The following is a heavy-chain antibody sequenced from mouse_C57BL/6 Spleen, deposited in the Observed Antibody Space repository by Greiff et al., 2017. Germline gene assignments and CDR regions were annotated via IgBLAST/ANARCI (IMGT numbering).Heavy chain of an antibody. D-gene: IGHD3-2*02. CDR3: ARGGSSGYDY. CDR1: GYTFTSYW. J-gene: IGHJ2*01. Sequence: QVQLQQSGAELVMPGASVKLSCKASGYTFTSYWMHWVKQRPGQGLEWIGELDPSDSYTNYNQKFKGKSTLTVDKSSSTAYMQLSSLTSEDSAVYYCARGGSSGYDYWGQGTTLTVSS. CDR2: LDPSDSYT. V-gene: IGHV1-69*01.